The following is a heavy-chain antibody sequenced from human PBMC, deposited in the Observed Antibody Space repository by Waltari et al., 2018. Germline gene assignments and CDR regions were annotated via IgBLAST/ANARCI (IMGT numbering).Heavy chain of an antibody. CDR2: INYSGYN. V-gene: IGHV4-31*03. D-gene: IGHD5-12*01. CDR3: ASFERGKYSGYDWAPFDY. Sequence: QVQLQESGPGLVKPSQTLSLTCTVSGGSISSGGYYWSWIRQHPGRGLERIGYINYSGYNKYNRSRKGGITISGYTSKNQFTLKLSSVTAADTAVYDCASFERGKYSGYDWAPFDYWGQGTLVTVSS. J-gene: IGHJ4*02. CDR1: GGSISSGGYY.